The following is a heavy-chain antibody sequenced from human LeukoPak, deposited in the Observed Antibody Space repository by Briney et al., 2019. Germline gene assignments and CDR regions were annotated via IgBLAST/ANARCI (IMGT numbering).Heavy chain of an antibody. CDR3: ARDQVGVGASYFDY. J-gene: IGHJ4*02. CDR2: IYYSGST. Sequence: SETLPLTCTVSGGSISSYYWSWIRQPPGEGLEWIGYIYYSGSTNYNPSLKSRVTISVDTSKNQFSLKLSSVTAADTAVYYCARDQVGVGASYFDYWGQGTLVTVSS. V-gene: IGHV4-59*01. CDR1: GGSISSYY. D-gene: IGHD1-26*01.